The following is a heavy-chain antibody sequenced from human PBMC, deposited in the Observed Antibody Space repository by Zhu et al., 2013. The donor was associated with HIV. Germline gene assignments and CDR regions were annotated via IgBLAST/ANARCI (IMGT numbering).Heavy chain of an antibody. CDR3: AGASFTSRWFFLDI. CDR1: TGSIGDSDW. J-gene: IGHJ6*04. CDR2: VYHGGSP. Sequence: QVQLQESGPGLVQPSGTLSLTCVVSTGSIGDSDWWSWVRQPPEKGLEWIGEVYHGGSPKYNPSLKSRVTISIDRSKNQISLNLKSVTAADTAIYYCAGASFTSRWFFLDIWGKGTTVTVSS. D-gene: IGHD6-13*01. V-gene: IGHV4-4*02.